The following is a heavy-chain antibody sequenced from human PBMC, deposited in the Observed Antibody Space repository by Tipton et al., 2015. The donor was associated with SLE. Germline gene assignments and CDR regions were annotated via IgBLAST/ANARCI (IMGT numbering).Heavy chain of an antibody. V-gene: IGHV4-59*01. CDR2: IYDSGNT. J-gene: IGHJ3*02. CDR3: AKEGRLNRAFDI. CDR1: GDFISSYY. Sequence: TLSLTCTVSGDFISSYYWSWIRQPPGKGLESIGYIYDSGNTKYNPSLKSRVTISVDTSKNQFSLKLSSVTAADTAVYYCAKEGRLNRAFDIWGQGTMVTVSS.